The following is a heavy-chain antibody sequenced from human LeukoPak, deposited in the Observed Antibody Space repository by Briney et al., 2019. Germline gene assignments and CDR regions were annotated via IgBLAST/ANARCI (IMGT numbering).Heavy chain of an antibody. CDR3: ARRLWFGEFPDY. V-gene: IGHV3-21*01. D-gene: IGHD3-10*01. Sequence: GGSLRLSCAASGFTSSSYGMHWVRQAPGRGLEWVSSISSTSNYIYYADSVKGRFTISRDNAKNSLYLQMNSLRAEDTAVYYCARRLWFGEFPDYWGQGTLVTVSS. CDR1: GFTSSSYG. J-gene: IGHJ4*02. CDR2: ISSTSNYI.